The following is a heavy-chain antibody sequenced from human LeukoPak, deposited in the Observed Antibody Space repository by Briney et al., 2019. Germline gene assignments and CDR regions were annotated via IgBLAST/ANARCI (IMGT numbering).Heavy chain of an antibody. J-gene: IGHJ4*02. CDR2: INPNSGGT. CDR1: GYTFTGYY. V-gene: IGHV1-2*02. D-gene: IGHD6-13*01. CDR3: ARDPRGIAAAGTGPAGYYFDY. Sequence: ASVKVTCKASGYTFTGYYMHWVRQAPGQGLEWMGWINPNSGGTNYAQKFQGRVTMTRDTSISTAYMELSSLRSEDTAVYYCARDPRGIAAAGTGPAGYYFDYWGQGTLVTVSS.